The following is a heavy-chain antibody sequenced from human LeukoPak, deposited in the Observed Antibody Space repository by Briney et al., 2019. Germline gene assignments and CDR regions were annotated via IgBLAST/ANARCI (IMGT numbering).Heavy chain of an antibody. D-gene: IGHD3-22*01. V-gene: IGHV3-23*01. CDR1: GFTFSSYA. J-gene: IGHJ4*02. Sequence: GGSLRLSCAASGFTFSSYAMSWVRQAPGKGLEWVSAISGSGGSTYYADSVKGRFTISRDNSKNTLYLQMNSLRAEDTAVYYCAREPNYYDSSGYYYYFDYWGQGTLVTVSS. CDR3: AREPNYYDSSGYYYYFDY. CDR2: ISGSGGST.